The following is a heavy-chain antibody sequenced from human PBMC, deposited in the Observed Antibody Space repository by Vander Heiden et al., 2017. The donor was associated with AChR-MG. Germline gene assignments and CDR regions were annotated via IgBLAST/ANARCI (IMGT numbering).Heavy chain of an antibody. CDR2: IKQDGSEK. CDR3: ARDLIDDFWSGYYADY. CDR1: GFTCSSYW. J-gene: IGHJ4*02. D-gene: IGHD3-3*01. V-gene: IGHV3-7*01. Sequence: EVQLVESGGGLVQPGGSLRLSCAASGFTCSSYWMSWVRQAPGKGLEWVANIKQDGSEKYYVDSVKGRFTISRDNAKNSLYLQMNSLRAEDTAVYYCARDLIDDFWSGYYADYWGQGTLVTVSS.